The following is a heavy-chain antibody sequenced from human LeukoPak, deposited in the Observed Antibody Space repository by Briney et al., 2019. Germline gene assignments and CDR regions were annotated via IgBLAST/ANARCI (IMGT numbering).Heavy chain of an antibody. CDR2: INPNSGGT. V-gene: IGHV1-2*02. CDR3: ARSGGYKDAFDI. J-gene: IGHJ3*02. D-gene: IGHD5-18*01. Sequence: ASVKVSCKASGYTFTGYYMHWVRQAPGQGLEWMGWINPNSGGTNYAQKFQGRVTMTRDTSTSTVYMELSSLRSEDTAVYYCARSGGYKDAFDIWGQGTMVAVSS. CDR1: GYTFTGYY.